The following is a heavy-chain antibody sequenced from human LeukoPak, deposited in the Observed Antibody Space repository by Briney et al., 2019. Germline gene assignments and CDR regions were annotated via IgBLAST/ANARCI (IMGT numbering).Heavy chain of an antibody. Sequence: PSETLSLTCVVYGGSFSGYYWSWIRQPPGKGLEWIGEINHSGSTNYNPSLKSRVTISVDTSKNQFSLKLSSVTAADTAVYYCAREGAVAGINWFDPWGQGTLVTVSS. J-gene: IGHJ5*02. CDR1: GGSFSGYY. D-gene: IGHD6-19*01. CDR2: INHSGST. CDR3: AREGAVAGINWFDP. V-gene: IGHV4-34*01.